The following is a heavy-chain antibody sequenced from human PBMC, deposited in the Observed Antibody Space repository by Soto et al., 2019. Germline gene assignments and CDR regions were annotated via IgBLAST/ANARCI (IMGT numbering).Heavy chain of an antibody. D-gene: IGHD3-10*01. CDR1: GFTFSSYW. CDR2: SNSDGRST. Sequence: EVQLVESGGGLAQPGGSLRLSCAASGFTFSSYWMHWVRQAPGKGLVWVSRSNSDGRSTTYADSAKGRFTISRDNAKNTLYLQMNSLRAEDTAVYYCVRDRYYFGSGSPHYFDHWGQGTLVTVSS. V-gene: IGHV3-74*01. J-gene: IGHJ4*02. CDR3: VRDRYYFGSGSPHYFDH.